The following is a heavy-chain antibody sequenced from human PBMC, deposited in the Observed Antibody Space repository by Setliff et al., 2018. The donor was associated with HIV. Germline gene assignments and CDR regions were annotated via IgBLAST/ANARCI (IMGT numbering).Heavy chain of an antibody. J-gene: IGHJ6*03. Sequence: GGSLRLSCAASGFTFSSYCMNWVRQAPGKGLEWISSISYGSMYIYYSDSVKGRFTIFRDDAENSLFLQLDNLKDEDTAVYYCSRSQGIGNYYMDGWGTGTTVTVSS. D-gene: IGHD2-15*01. V-gene: IGHV3-21*01. CDR2: ISYGSMYI. CDR1: GFTFSSYC. CDR3: SRSQGIGNYYMDG.